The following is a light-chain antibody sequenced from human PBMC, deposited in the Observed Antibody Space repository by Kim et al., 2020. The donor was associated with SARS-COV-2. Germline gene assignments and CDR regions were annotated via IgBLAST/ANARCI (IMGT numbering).Light chain of an antibody. CDR1: QTVRGNY. CDR3: QQYGSAPDT. J-gene: IGKJ2*01. V-gene: IGKV3-20*01. CDR2: GAS. Sequence: EIVVTQSPSTLSLSPGEGATLSCRASQTVRGNYVAWYQQRPGQAPRPLIYGASRRATDVPDRFSASWSGTDFTLTISRLEPDDFGVYYCQQYGSAPDTFGQGTKLEI.